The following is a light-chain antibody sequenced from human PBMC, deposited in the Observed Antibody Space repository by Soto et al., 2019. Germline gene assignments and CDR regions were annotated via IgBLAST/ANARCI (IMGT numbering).Light chain of an antibody. J-gene: IGLJ2*01. V-gene: IGLV1-36*01. CDR3: SAWDDSLNGQV. CDR2: YDD. CDR1: SSNIGNNA. Sequence: QSVLTQPPSVSEAPRQRVTISCSGSSSNIGNNAVNWYQQLPGKAPKLLIYYDDLLPSGVSDRFSCSKSGTSASLAISGLQSEDEEDYYCSAWDDSLNGQVFGGGTKLTVL.